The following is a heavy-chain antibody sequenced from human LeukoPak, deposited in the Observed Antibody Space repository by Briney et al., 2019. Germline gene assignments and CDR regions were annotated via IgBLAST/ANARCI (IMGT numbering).Heavy chain of an antibody. CDR1: GFTVSSNY. CDR3: ARPGMGSGWYGAFDI. V-gene: IGHV3-66*04. D-gene: IGHD6-19*01. CDR2: IYSGGST. Sequence: GGSLRLSCAASGFTVSSNYMSWVRQAPGKGLEWVSVIYSGGSTYYADSVKGRFTISRDNSKNTLYLQMNSLGAEDTAVYYCARPGMGSGWYGAFDIWGQGTMVTVSS. J-gene: IGHJ3*02.